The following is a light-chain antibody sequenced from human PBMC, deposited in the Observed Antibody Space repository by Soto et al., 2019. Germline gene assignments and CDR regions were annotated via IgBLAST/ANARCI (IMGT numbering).Light chain of an antibody. J-gene: IGKJ1*01. V-gene: IGKV3-11*01. Sequence: EIVLTQSPATLSLSPGERATLSCRASQSVGSSLAWYQQRPGQAPRLLIYDASNRATGIPARFSGSGSGTDFTLTISSLEPEDFAIYYCHQRTNWPPWTFGQGTRVDIK. CDR3: HQRTNWPPWT. CDR2: DAS. CDR1: QSVGSS.